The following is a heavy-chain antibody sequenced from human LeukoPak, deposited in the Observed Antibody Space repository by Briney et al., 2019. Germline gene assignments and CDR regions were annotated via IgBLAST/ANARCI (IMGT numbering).Heavy chain of an antibody. Sequence: GGSLRLSCSAYGLTFSSYAMHWARQAPGKGLEYVSGIRSNGGSTYYADSVKGRFTISRDNPKNTLYLQMSSLRPEDTAVYYCVKEDVSGSYHDAFDIWGQGTMVTVSS. V-gene: IGHV3-64D*06. CDR3: VKEDVSGSYHDAFDI. J-gene: IGHJ3*02. CDR1: GLTFSSYA. D-gene: IGHD3-10*01. CDR2: IRSNGGST.